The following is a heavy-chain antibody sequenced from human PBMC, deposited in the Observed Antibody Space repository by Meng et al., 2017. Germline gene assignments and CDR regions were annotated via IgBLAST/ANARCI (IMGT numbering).Heavy chain of an antibody. Sequence: GESLKISCAASGFTVSSNYMSWIRQAPGKGLEWVSYISSSGSTTYYADSVKGRFTISRDNAKNSLYLQMNSLRAEDTAVYYCASKVGATTFDYWGQGTLVTVSS. D-gene: IGHD1-26*01. CDR2: ISSSGSTT. CDR3: ASKVGATTFDY. CDR1: GFTVSSNY. J-gene: IGHJ4*02. V-gene: IGHV3-11*01.